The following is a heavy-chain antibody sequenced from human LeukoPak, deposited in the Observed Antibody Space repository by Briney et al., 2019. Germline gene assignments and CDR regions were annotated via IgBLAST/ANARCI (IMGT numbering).Heavy chain of an antibody. V-gene: IGHV3-33*01. CDR3: ARETYGSGSYYTNHNWFDP. J-gene: IGHJ5*02. D-gene: IGHD3-10*01. CDR1: GFTFSSYG. Sequence: PGGSLRLSCAASGFTFSSYGMHWVRQAPGKGLEWVAVIWYDGSNKYYADSVKGRFTISRDNSKNTLYLQMNSLRAEDMAVYYCARETYGSGSYYTNHNWFDPWGQGTLVTVSS. CDR2: IWYDGSNK.